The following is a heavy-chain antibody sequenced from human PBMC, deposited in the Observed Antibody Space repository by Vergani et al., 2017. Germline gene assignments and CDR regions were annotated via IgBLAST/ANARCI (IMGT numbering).Heavy chain of an antibody. CDR2: TNHRGST. Sequence: QVQLQQWGAGLLKPSETLSLTCAVYDASFSDNYWSWIRQPPGKGLEWIGETNHRGSTNYNPSLKSLVTIAVDTSKNQFSLKLSSVTAADTAVYYCAGHGRIVGANYGMDVWGQGTTATVSS. CDR1: DASFSDNY. CDR3: AGHGRIVGANYGMDV. D-gene: IGHD1-26*01. V-gene: IGHV4-34*01. J-gene: IGHJ6*02.